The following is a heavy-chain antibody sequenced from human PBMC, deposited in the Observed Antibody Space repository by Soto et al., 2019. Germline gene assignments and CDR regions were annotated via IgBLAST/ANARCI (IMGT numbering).Heavy chain of an antibody. J-gene: IGHJ6*03. D-gene: IGHD3-9*01. CDR3: ARLGAYDILTGYFHYYMDV. CDR1: GGSISSYY. Sequence: SETLCLTCTVSGGSISSYYWSWIRQPPGKGLEWIGYIYYSGSTNYNPSLKSRVTISVDTSKNQFSLKLSSVTAADTAVYYCARLGAYDILTGYFHYYMDVWGKGTTVTGSS. V-gene: IGHV4-59*08. CDR2: IYYSGST.